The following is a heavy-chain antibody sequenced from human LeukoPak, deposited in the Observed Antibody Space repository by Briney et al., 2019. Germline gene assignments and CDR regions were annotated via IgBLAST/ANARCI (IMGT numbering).Heavy chain of an antibody. CDR2: ISAYNGNA. D-gene: IGHD3-16*01. V-gene: IGHV1-18*01. J-gene: IGHJ4*02. Sequence: ASVKVSCKASGYTFTSYGVSWVRQAPGQGLEWMGWISAYNGNANYVQRLQGRDTLTTDTSTTTAYMELRSLTSDDTAVYYCAREAYTTGADYWGQGTLVTVSS. CDR3: AREAYTTGADY. CDR1: GYTFTSYG.